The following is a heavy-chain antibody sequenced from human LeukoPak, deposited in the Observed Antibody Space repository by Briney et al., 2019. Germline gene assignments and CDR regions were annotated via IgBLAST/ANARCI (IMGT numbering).Heavy chain of an antibody. J-gene: IGHJ4*02. CDR2: ISYDGSNK. D-gene: IGHD3-22*01. CDR3: AKGYGFDSSGSEHYFEN. Sequence: GRSLRLSCATSGFTFSNYGIHWVRQAPGKGLEWVAVISYDGSNKYYAESVKGRFTISRDNSKNTLYLQMNSLRAEDTAVYYCAKGYGFDSSGSEHYFENWGQGILVTVSS. V-gene: IGHV3-30*18. CDR1: GFTFSNYG.